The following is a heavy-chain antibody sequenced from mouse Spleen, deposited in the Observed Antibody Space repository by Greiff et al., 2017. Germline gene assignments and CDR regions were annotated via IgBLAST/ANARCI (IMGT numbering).Heavy chain of an antibody. CDR2: IYWDDDK. CDR3: ARGITTVVATRYYAMDY. V-gene: IGHV8-12*01. D-gene: IGHD1-1*01. Sequence: QVTLKESGPGILQSSQTLSLTCSFSGFSLSTSGMGVSWIRQPSGKGLEWLAHIYWDDDKRYNPSLKSRLTISKDTSRNQVFLKITSVDTADTATYYCARGITTVVATRYYAMDYWGQGTSVTVSS. J-gene: IGHJ4*01. CDR1: GFSLSTSGMG.